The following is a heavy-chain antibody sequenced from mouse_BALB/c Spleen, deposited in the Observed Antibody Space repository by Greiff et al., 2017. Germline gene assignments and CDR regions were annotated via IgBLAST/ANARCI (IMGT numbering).Heavy chain of an antibody. D-gene: IGHD1-1*01. V-gene: IGHV5-12-1*01. CDR3: ARLGVYYYGSALAMDY. Sequence: EVMLVESGGGLVKPGGSLKLSCAASGFAFSSYDMSWVRQTPEKRLEWVAYISSGGGSTYYPDTVKGRFTISRDNAKNTLYLQMSSLKSEDTAMYYCARLGVYYYGSALAMDYWGQGTSVTVSS. CDR1: GFAFSSYD. CDR2: ISSGGGST. J-gene: IGHJ4*01.